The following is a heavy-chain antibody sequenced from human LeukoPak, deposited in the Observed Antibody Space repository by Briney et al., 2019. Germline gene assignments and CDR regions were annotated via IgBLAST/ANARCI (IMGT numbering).Heavy chain of an antibody. CDR3: ARAPAIVGYAFDI. D-gene: IGHD2-15*01. J-gene: IGHJ3*02. Sequence: PGGSLRLSCTASGFTFRSHSLNWVRQAPGKGLEWVSSVSTGSNYIYYADSVKGRFTISRDNDKNSLYLQMNSLRVEDTAVYYCARAPAIVGYAFDIWGQGTMVTVSS. CDR2: VSTGSNYI. CDR1: GFTFRSHS. V-gene: IGHV3-21*01.